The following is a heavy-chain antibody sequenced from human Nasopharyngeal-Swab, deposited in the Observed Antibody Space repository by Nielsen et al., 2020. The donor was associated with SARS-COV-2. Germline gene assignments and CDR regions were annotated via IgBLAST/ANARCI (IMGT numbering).Heavy chain of an antibody. CDR3: ARVYYYYYYMDV. CDR1: GGSVSSGDYY. CDR2: IYYSGST. V-gene: IGHV4-30-4*01. J-gene: IGHJ6*03. Sequence: SESLSLPCTVSGGSVSSGDYYWSWIRQPPGKGLEWIGYIYYSGSTYYNPSLKSRVTTSVDTSKNQFSLKLSSVTAADTAVYYCARVYYYYYYMDVWGKGTTVTVSS.